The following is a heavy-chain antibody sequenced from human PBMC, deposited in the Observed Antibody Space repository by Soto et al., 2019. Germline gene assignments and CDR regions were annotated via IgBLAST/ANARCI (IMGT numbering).Heavy chain of an antibody. CDR2: ILHDGSNK. CDR1: GFTFYKYG. J-gene: IGHJ6*02. D-gene: IGHD3-22*01. CDR3: AKDDSNRWYNYYAMDV. V-gene: IGHV3-30*18. Sequence: QVQLVESGGGVVQPGRSLRLSCAASGFTFYKYGMHWVRQAPGKGLEWVALILHDGSNKYYVDSVKGRFTIARDNSKNTVFLQMNSLRPEDTALYFCAKDDSNRWYNYYAMDVWGQGTTVTVSS.